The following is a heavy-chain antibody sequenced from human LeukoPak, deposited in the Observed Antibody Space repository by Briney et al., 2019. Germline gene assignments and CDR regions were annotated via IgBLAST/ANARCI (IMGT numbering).Heavy chain of an antibody. V-gene: IGHV4-38-2*02. J-gene: IGHJ4*02. CDR3: ARDGYGGIDY. CDR2: IYHSGTT. Sequence: SETLSLTCTVSGYSISTGYYWGWIRQPPGQGLEWIGSIYHSGTTYYNPSLKSRVTISVDTSKNQFSLKLSSVTAADTAVYYCARDGYGGIDYWGQGILVTVSS. D-gene: IGHD4-23*01. CDR1: GYSISTGYY.